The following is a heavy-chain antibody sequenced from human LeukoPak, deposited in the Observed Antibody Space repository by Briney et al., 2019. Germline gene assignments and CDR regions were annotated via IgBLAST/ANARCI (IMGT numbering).Heavy chain of an antibody. V-gene: IGHV3-11*01. Sequence: SGGSLRLSCAASGFSFSDYYMSWIRQAPGKGLEWVSCISGSGTTIDYADSVKGRFTISRDNAQNSLYLHLHSLRAEDTAVYYCARELGIAFFDYWGQGALVTVSS. CDR1: GFSFSDYY. CDR2: ISGSGTTI. CDR3: ARELGIAFFDY. D-gene: IGHD7-27*01. J-gene: IGHJ4*02.